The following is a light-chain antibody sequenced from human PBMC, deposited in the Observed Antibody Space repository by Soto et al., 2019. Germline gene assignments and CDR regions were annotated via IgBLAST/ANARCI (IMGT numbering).Light chain of an antibody. V-gene: IGKV3-20*01. CDR3: QQYTGPPTT. Sequence: EIVLTQSPGTLSLSPLEPALLXGRASQSVSSNLAWCQQRPGQAPRLLIYGASTRAAGIPDRFSGSGSGTDVTLTITRLEPEDSAVYFCQQYTGPPTTFGQGTRLEIK. J-gene: IGKJ5*01. CDR1: QSVSSN. CDR2: GAS.